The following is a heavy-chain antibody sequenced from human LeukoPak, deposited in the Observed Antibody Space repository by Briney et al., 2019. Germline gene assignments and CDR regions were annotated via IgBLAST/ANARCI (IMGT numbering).Heavy chain of an antibody. D-gene: IGHD3-9*01. V-gene: IGHV3-74*01. CDR2: INSDGSST. CDR1: GFAFSSYW. CDR3: ARAMYYDILTGYYYFDY. Sequence: GGSLRLSCAASGFAFSSYWMHWVRQAPGKGLVWVSRINSDGSSTSYADSVKGRFTISRDNAKNTLYLQMNSLRAEDTAVYYCARAMYYDILTGYYYFDYWGQGTLVTVSS. J-gene: IGHJ4*02.